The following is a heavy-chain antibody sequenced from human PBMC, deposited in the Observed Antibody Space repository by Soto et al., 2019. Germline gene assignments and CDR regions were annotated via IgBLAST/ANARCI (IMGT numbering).Heavy chain of an antibody. CDR1: GGSFSGYY. J-gene: IGHJ5*02. CDR2: INHSGST. D-gene: IGHD1-7*01. V-gene: IGHV4-34*01. Sequence: KSSETLSLTCAVYGGSFSGYYWSWIRQPPGKGLEWIGEINHSGSTNYNPSLKSRVTISVDTSKNQFSLKLSSVTAADTAVYYCARGYNWNYGWFDPWGQGTLVTVSS. CDR3: ARGYNWNYGWFDP.